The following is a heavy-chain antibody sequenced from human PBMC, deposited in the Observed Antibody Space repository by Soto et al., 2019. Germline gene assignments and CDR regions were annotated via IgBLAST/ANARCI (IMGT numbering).Heavy chain of an antibody. CDR3: ARRTVNIRTFYSGLKTHCFDY. D-gene: IGHD6-19*01. J-gene: IGHJ4*02. Sequence: QLQLQESGPGLVKPSETLSLTCAVSGGSISSSSYYWGWIRQPPGKGLEWIGSIYYSGSTHYTPSLQSRVAISVDTSKNQFSLKLNSVTAADTAVYYCARRTVNIRTFYSGLKTHCFDYWGQGTLVTVSS. V-gene: IGHV4-39*01. CDR2: IYYSGST. CDR1: GGSISSSSYY.